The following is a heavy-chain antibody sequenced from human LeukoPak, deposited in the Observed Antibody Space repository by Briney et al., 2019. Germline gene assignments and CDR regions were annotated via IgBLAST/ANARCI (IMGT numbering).Heavy chain of an antibody. Sequence: ASVNVSFKASGYTFTIYGISWVRQAPGQGLEWMGWISAYNGNTNYAQKLQGRVTMTTDTSTSTAYMELRSLRSDDTAVYYCARDWSSMVRGVFDYWGQGTLVTVSS. CDR2: ISAYNGNT. D-gene: IGHD3-10*01. V-gene: IGHV1-18*01. CDR3: ARDWSSMVRGVFDY. J-gene: IGHJ4*02. CDR1: GYTFTIYG.